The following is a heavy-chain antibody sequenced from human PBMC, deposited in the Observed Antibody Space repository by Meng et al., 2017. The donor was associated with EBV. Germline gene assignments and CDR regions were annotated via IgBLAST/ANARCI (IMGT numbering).Heavy chain of an antibody. J-gene: IGHJ4*02. CDR2: IYTSGST. V-gene: IGHV4-61*02. CDR3: ARDGPTAVAGY. D-gene: IGHD6-19*01. Sequence: QVQLQEPGPGLVKPSQTLSLTCTVSGGSISSGSYYWSWIRQPAGKGLEWIGRIYTSGSTNYNPSLKSRVTISVDTSKNQFSLKLSSVTAADTAVYYCARDGPTAVAGYWGQGTLVTVSS. CDR1: GGSISSGSYY.